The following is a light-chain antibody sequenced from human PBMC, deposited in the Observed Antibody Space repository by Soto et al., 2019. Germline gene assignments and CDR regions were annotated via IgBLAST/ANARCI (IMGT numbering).Light chain of an antibody. CDR3: AAWDDSLRGGV. J-gene: IGLJ3*02. CDR1: SSSIGSNY. V-gene: IGLV1-47*01. Sequence: QSVLTQPPSASGTPGQRVTISCSESSSSIGSNYIYWYQQLPGTAPKLLIYRDSQRPSGVPDRFSGSKSGTSASLAISGLRSEDAADYYCAAWDDSLRGGVFGGGTKLTVL. CDR2: RDS.